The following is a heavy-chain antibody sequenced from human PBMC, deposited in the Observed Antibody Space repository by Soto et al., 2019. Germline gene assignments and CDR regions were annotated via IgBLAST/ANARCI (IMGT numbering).Heavy chain of an antibody. CDR3: ARELGATLNCFDP. V-gene: IGHV1-69*01. J-gene: IGHJ5*02. CDR1: GATFATYA. D-gene: IGHD1-26*01. Sequence: QVQLVQSGAEVKKPGSWVKVPCTASGATFATYAISWLGQAPGQGLEWKGGIIPIFGTANYAQKFQGRVTITADESTSTAYMELSSLRSEDTSVYDCARELGATLNCFDPWGQGNLVTVSS. CDR2: IIPIFGTA.